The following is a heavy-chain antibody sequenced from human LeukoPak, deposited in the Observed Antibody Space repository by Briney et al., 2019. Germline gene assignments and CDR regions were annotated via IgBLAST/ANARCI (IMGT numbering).Heavy chain of an antibody. V-gene: IGHV3-48*03. Sequence: GGSLRLSCAASGFTFSSYEMNWVRQAPGKGLEGVSYISSSGSTIYYADSVKGRFTISRDNAKNSLYLQMNSLRAEDTAVYYCARDRRYCSSTSCSQNNWFDPWGQGTLVTVSS. CDR2: ISSSGSTI. CDR3: ARDRRYCSSTSCSQNNWFDP. CDR1: GFTFSSYE. D-gene: IGHD2-2*01. J-gene: IGHJ5*02.